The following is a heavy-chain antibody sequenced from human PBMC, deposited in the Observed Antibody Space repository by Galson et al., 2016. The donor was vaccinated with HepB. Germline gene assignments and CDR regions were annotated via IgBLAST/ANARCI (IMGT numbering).Heavy chain of an antibody. D-gene: IGHD2-2*01. Sequence: ETLSLTCSVSGGSISNYYWSWIRKPPGKGLEWIGYVSYSGSTNYNPSLKSRVTISVDTSKNHFSLKLSSVTAADTAVYYCAREVGVPGVTYGMDVWGQGTAVTVSS. J-gene: IGHJ6*02. V-gene: IGHV4-59*01. CDR3: AREVGVPGVTYGMDV. CDR1: GGSISNYY. CDR2: VSYSGST.